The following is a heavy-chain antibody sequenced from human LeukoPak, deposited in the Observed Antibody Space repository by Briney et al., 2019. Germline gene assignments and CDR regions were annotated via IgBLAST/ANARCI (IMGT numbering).Heavy chain of an antibody. J-gene: IGHJ6*02. D-gene: IGHD1-1*01. CDR3: ARDPYYTTVDV. CDR1: GLTFSDYY. V-gene: IGHV3-11*01. CDR2: ITSSGSTI. Sequence: PGGSLRLSCEVSGLTFSDYYMSWIRQAPGKGLEWISSITSSGSTIYYADSVKGRFTISRDNAKNSLYLQMNSLRAEDTAVYYCARDPYYTTVDVWGHGTTVIVSS.